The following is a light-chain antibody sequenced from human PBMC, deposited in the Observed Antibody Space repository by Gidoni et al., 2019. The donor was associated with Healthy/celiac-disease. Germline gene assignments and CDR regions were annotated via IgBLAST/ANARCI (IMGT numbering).Light chain of an antibody. V-gene: IGKV3-15*01. Sequence: ELVLTQSPATLSVSPGERATLSCRARKSVSSNLAWYRQHPGQAPRLLIYGASTRATGIPARFRGSGSGTEFTLTISSLQSEDFAVDYCQQYNNWTPLYTFGQGTKLEIK. CDR1: KSVSSN. CDR3: QQYNNWTPLYT. J-gene: IGKJ2*01. CDR2: GAS.